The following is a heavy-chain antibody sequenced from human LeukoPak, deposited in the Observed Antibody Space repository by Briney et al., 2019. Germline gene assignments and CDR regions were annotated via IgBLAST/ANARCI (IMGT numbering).Heavy chain of an antibody. J-gene: IGHJ4*02. CDR2: IKSKTDGGTT. V-gene: IGHV3-15*01. CDR3: TTGEHRRVHVPSQLHY. CDR1: GFTFSNAW. D-gene: IGHD1-26*01. Sequence: GGSLRLSCAASGFTFSNAWMSWVRQAPGKGLEWVGRIKSKTDGGTTDYAAPVKGRFTISRDDSKNTLYLQMNSLKTEDTAVYYCTTGEHRRVHVPSQLHYWGQGTLVTVSS.